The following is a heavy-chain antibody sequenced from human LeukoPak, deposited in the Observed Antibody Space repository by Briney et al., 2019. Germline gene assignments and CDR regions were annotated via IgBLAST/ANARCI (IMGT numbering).Heavy chain of an antibody. CDR3: ARGGWYYFDY. CDR1: GFTFSSYW. Sequence: GGSLRLSCAASGFTFSSYWMSWVRQAPGKGLEWGACIKQDGSEIYYVDSVKGRFTISRDNAKNSLYLQMNSLRVEDTAVYYCARGGWYYFDYWGQGTLVTVPS. CDR2: IKQDGSEI. J-gene: IGHJ4*02. D-gene: IGHD6-19*01. V-gene: IGHV3-7*04.